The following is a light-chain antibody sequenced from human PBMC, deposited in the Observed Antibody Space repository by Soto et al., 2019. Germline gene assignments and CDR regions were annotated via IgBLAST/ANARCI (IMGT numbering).Light chain of an antibody. Sequence: DIQMTQSPSSLSASVGDRVIITCRTSQSISNYLNWYQHKPGKALKVLISAASNLQSGVPSRFSGSGSGTVFTLTISSLQPEDFATYFCQQSYTLSPLTFGGGTKVEIK. V-gene: IGKV1-39*01. CDR1: QSISNY. CDR3: QQSYTLSPLT. CDR2: AAS. J-gene: IGKJ4*01.